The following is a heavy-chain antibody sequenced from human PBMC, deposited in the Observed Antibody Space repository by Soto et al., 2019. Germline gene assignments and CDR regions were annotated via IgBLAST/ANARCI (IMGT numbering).Heavy chain of an antibody. D-gene: IGHD1-7*01. J-gene: IGHJ4*02. CDR1: GGSISSYY. V-gene: IGHV4-59*01. CDR2: IYYSGST. Sequence: SETLSLTCSVSGGSISSYYWSWIRQPPGKGLEWIGYIYYSGSTNYNPSLKSRVTISVDTSKNQFSLKLSSVTAADTAVYYCARRYGTTFDYWGQGTLVTVSS. CDR3: ARRYGTTFDY.